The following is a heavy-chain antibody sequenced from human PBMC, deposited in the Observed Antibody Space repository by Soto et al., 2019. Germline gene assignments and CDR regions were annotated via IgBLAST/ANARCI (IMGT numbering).Heavy chain of an antibody. CDR1: GGSFSSGDSS. J-gene: IGHJ4*02. V-gene: IGHV4-30-2*01. CDR3: PRSPYITMVLGANDFDY. CDR2: IYYSGSS. Sequence: QLQLQESGSGLVKPSQTLSLTCAVSGGSFSSGDSSWSWIRQPPGKGLEWIGYIYYSGSSYYSPSRRSRVSISGDRSKNQFSLKLSSVTATATAMYYCPRSPYITMVLGANDFDYWGQGTLVTVSS. D-gene: IGHD3-10*01.